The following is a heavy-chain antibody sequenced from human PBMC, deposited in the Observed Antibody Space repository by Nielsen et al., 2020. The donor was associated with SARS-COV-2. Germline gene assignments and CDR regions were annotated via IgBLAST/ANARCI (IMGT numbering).Heavy chain of an antibody. D-gene: IGHD6-25*01. CDR1: GFTFSSYA. Sequence: GESLKISCAASGFTFSSYAMHWVRQAPGKGLEWVAVISYDGSNKYYADSVKDRFTISRDNSKNTLYLQMNSLRAEDTAVYYCARDTGGIAADWGQGTLVTVSS. V-gene: IGHV3-30*04. J-gene: IGHJ4*02. CDR2: ISYDGSNK. CDR3: ARDTGGIAAD.